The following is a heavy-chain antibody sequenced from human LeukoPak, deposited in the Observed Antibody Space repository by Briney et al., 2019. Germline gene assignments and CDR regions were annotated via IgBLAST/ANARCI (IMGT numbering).Heavy chain of an antibody. D-gene: IGHD3-22*01. Sequence: PSETLSLTCTVSGGSTSSSSFYWGWIRQPPGKGLECIGRISYSGRTYYNPSLQSRVTISVDTPKNQFSLRLSSVTAADTAVYYCARLRAYYYDSSGYYNFDFWGQGTLVTVSS. CDR2: ISYSGRT. CDR1: GGSTSSSSFY. J-gene: IGHJ4*02. V-gene: IGHV4-39*01. CDR3: ARLRAYYYDSSGYYNFDF.